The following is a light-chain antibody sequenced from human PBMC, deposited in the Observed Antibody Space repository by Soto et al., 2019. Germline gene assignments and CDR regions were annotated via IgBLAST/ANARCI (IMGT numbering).Light chain of an antibody. Sequence: EIVLTQSPGTLSLSPGESATLSCRASQSVGNGYLAWFQQKPGQTPRLLIYGTTNRPTSIPDRCSASGSGTDVILTISRVEPEHFAGYYCQHYGTAPPDTFGQGTKLEIK. CDR3: QHYGTAPPDT. CDR1: QSVGNGY. V-gene: IGKV3-20*01. CDR2: GTT. J-gene: IGKJ2*01.